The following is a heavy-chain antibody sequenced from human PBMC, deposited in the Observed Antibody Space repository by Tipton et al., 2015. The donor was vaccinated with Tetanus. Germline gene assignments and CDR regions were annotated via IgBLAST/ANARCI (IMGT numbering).Heavy chain of an antibody. CDR2: INPGDSDA. CDR1: GHNSRSYW. Sequence: QLVQSGAEVKKPGESLKISCKVSGHNSRSYWVSWVRQMPGKGLEWMGIINPGDSDATYNPSFRGHVTISVDKSISTAYLQWTSLKPSDTAIYLCARLPKHYSASGSTWGQGTLVTVSS. CDR3: ARLPKHYSASGST. J-gene: IGHJ5*02. D-gene: IGHD3-10*01. V-gene: IGHV5-51*01.